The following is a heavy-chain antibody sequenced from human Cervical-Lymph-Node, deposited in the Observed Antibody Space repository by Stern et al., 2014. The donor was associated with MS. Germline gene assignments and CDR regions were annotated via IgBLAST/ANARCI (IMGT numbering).Heavy chain of an antibody. Sequence: QDQLVQSGGEVKKPGSSVKVSCMASGGSFNNHAVSWVRQAPGQGLEWMVGIIPIFGAPDYAQKFQGRVTITADESTSTVYMEFSSLRSEDTAMYYCAKGRGSYWFFDLWAVAPWSLSPQ. V-gene: IGHV1-69*12. CDR2: IIPIFGAP. CDR1: GGSFNNHA. D-gene: IGHD1-26*01. J-gene: IGHJ2*01. CDR3: AKGRGSYWFFDL.